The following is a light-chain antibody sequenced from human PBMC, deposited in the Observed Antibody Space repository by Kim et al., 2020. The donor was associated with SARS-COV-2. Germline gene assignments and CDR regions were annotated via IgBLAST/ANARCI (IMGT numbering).Light chain of an antibody. V-gene: IGLV3-1*01. J-gene: IGLJ1*01. CDR2: QDS. CDR3: QAWASSTEV. Sequence: YELTQPPSVSVSPGQTASITCSGDKLGDKYACWYQQKPGQSPVLVIYQDSKRPSGIPERFSGSNSGNTATLTISGTQAMDEADYYCQAWASSTEVFGTG. CDR1: KLGDKY.